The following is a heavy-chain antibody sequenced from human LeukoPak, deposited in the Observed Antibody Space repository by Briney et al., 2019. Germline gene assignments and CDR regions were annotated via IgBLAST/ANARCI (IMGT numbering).Heavy chain of an antibody. D-gene: IGHD6-25*01. CDR2: ISGYNGQT. J-gene: IGHJ4*02. Sequence: ASVKVSCKASGYTFTNYGITWVRQAPGQGLEWMGWISGYNGQTKYAQGLQGRVSMTTDTSTSTAYMELTNLRSDDTAVYYCAKAVVAAGFDYWGQGALVTVSS. CDR1: GYTFTNYG. CDR3: AKAVVAAGFDY. V-gene: IGHV1-18*04.